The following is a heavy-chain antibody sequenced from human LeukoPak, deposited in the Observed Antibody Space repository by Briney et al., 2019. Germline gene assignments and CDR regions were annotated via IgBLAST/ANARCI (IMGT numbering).Heavy chain of an antibody. CDR1: GYTFTNYY. Sequence: ASVKVSRKPSGYTFTNYYMHWVRQAPGQGLEWMGIINPSGGSTSYAQKFQGRVTMPRDTSTSTVYMELSRLRSEDTAVYYWAREVYDYGFDYWGQGTLVTVSS. CDR2: INPSGGST. J-gene: IGHJ4*02. V-gene: IGHV1-46*01. CDR3: AREVYDYGFDY. D-gene: IGHD5/OR15-5a*01.